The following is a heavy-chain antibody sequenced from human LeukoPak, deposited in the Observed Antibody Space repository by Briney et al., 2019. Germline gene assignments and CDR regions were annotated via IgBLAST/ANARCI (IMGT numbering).Heavy chain of an antibody. CDR1: GFTFSTYG. CDR2: IWYDGSNK. J-gene: IGHJ4*02. D-gene: IGHD3-22*01. V-gene: IGHV3-33*01. CDR3: ARGDSSAYPLRD. Sequence: GGSLRLSCAASGFTFSTYGMHWVRQAPGKGLEWVVIIWYDGSNKHYADSVKGRFTISRDNSRNTLYLQMNSLRAEDTAVYYCARGDSSAYPLRDWGQGTLVTVSS.